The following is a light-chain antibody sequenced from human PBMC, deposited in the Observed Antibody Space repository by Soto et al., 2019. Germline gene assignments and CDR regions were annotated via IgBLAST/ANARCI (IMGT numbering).Light chain of an antibody. CDR1: QTVTSSY. CDR2: GAS. V-gene: IGKV3-20*01. Sequence: EIVLTQSPGTLSLSPGERATLSCRASQTVTSSYLAWYQQKPGQAPRLLIYGASSRAAGIPDRFSGSGSGTDFTLTISRLEPEDFAVYHCQQYGRSPLPFGGGTKVEIK. CDR3: QQYGRSPLP. J-gene: IGKJ4*01.